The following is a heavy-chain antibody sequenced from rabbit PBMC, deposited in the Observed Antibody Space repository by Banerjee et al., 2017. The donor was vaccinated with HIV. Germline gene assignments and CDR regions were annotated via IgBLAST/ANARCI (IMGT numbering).Heavy chain of an antibody. CDR1: GFTISTSYW. J-gene: IGHJ3*01. D-gene: IGHD5-1*01. CDR3: ARASYGSGGADLALDL. Sequence: QSLEESGGDLVKPGASLTLTCTASGFTISTSYWICWVRQAPGKGLEWIACIDVGISGSTYYANWAKGRFTISKTSSTTVTLQMTSLTAADTATYFCARASYGSGGADLALDLRGQGTLVTVS. V-gene: IGHV1S40*01. CDR2: IDVGISGST.